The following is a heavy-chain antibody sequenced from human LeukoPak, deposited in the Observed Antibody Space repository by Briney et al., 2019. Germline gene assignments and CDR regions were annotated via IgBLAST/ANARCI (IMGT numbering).Heavy chain of an antibody. V-gene: IGHV4-38-2*02. J-gene: IGHJ4*02. CDR3: ARGPNMVRGVIIDY. CDR1: GYSISSGYY. CDR2: IYHSGST. D-gene: IGHD3-10*01. Sequence: SETLSLTCTVSGYSISSGYYWGWIRQPPGKGLEWIGSIYHSGSTNYNPSLKSRVTMSVDTSKNQFSLKLSSVTAADTAVYYCARGPNMVRGVIIDYWGQGTLVTVSS.